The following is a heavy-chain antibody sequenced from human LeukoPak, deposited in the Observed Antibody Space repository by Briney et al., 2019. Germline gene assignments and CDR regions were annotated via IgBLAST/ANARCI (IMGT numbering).Heavy chain of an antibody. CDR2: INPSGGST. V-gene: IGHV1-46*01. J-gene: IGHJ6*02. Sequence: ASVKVSFKASGHTFTSYYMHWVRQAPGQGLEWMGIINPSGGSTSYAQKFQGRVTMTRDTSTSTVYMELSSLRSEDTAVYYCARALNRQLASILYYYYYGMDVWGQGTTVTVSS. CDR3: ARALNRQLASILYYYYYGMDV. CDR1: GHTFTSYY. D-gene: IGHD6-13*01.